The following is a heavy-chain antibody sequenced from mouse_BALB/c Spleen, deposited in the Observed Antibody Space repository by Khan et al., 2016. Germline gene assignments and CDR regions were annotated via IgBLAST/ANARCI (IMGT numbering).Heavy chain of an antibody. CDR3: ARRGYSCAYARDF. CDR2: INTETGEP. CDR1: GYTFTDYS. J-gene: IGHJ4*01. Sequence: QIQLVQSGPELKKPGETVKISCKASGYTFTDYSMHWVKRVPGKGLKWMGWINTETGEPTYADDFKGRFAFSLETSASNAYLQINNLKNEDTATYFCARRGYSCAYARDFWGQGPSVTVSS. D-gene: IGHD2-12*01. V-gene: IGHV9-2-1*01.